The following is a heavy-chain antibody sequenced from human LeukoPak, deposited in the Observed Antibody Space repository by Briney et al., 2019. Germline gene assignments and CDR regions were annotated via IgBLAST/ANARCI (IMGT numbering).Heavy chain of an antibody. Sequence: GRSLRLSCAASGFTVSSNYMSWVRQAPGKGLEWVSVIYSGGSTYYADSVKGRFTISRDNSKNTLYLQMNSLRAEDTAVYYCAKDTITTGFWSGYYPNYFDYWGQGTLVTVSS. CDR2: IYSGGST. D-gene: IGHD3-3*01. J-gene: IGHJ4*02. CDR3: AKDTITTGFWSGYYPNYFDY. V-gene: IGHV3-53*01. CDR1: GFTVSSNY.